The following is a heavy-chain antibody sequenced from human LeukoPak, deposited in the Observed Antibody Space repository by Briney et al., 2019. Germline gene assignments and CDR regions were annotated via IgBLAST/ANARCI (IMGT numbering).Heavy chain of an antibody. Sequence: PSETLSLTCTVSGGSVSSGSDYWSWIRQPPGNGLEWIGYIYYSGSTNYNPSLKSRVTISVDTSKNQFSLKLSSVTAADTAVYYCARESKDSSGWFAAFDYRGQGTLVTVSS. D-gene: IGHD6-13*01. CDR2: IYYSGST. V-gene: IGHV4-61*01. J-gene: IGHJ4*02. CDR1: GGSVSSGSDY. CDR3: ARESKDSSGWFAAFDY.